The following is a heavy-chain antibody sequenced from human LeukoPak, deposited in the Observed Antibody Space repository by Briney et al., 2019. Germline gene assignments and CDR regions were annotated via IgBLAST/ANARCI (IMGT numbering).Heavy chain of an antibody. CDR3: ARQPGGYSGPFDY. J-gene: IGHJ4*02. CDR1: GGSISSSSYY. CDR2: IYYSGST. Sequence: SETLSLTCTVSGGSISSSSYYWGWIRQPPGKGLEWIGSIYYSGSTYYNPSLESRVTMSVDTSKNQFSLKLSSVTAADTAVYYCARQPGGYSGPFDYWGQGTLVTVSS. D-gene: IGHD5-12*01. V-gene: IGHV4-39*01.